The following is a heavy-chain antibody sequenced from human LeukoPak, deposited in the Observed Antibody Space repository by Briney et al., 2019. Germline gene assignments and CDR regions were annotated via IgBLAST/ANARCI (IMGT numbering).Heavy chain of an antibody. J-gene: IGHJ6*02. D-gene: IGHD7-27*01. Sequence: GGSLRLSCAASGCTFSESWMSWVRQAPGKGLEWVANMNQDGSEKDYVDSVKGRFTITRDNARKSLYLQMSSLRVEDTAVYYCATYGHWVAGDVWGQGTTVTVSS. CDR1: GCTFSESW. V-gene: IGHV3-7*01. CDR3: ATYGHWVAGDV. CDR2: MNQDGSEK.